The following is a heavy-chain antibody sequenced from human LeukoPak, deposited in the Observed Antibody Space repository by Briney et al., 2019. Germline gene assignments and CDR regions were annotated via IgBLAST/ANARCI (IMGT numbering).Heavy chain of an antibody. J-gene: IGHJ4*02. CDR3: AREQRQQLVPDY. Sequence: PGGSLRLSCAASGFTFSSYGMHWVRQAPGKGLEWVTFIRYDGSNKYYADSVKGRFTISRDNSKNTLYLQMNSLRAEDTAVYYCAREQRQQLVPDYWGQGTLVTVSS. V-gene: IGHV3-30*02. CDR1: GFTFSSYG. CDR2: IRYDGSNK. D-gene: IGHD6-13*01.